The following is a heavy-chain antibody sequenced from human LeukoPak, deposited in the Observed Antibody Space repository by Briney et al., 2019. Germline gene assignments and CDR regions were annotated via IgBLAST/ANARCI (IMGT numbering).Heavy chain of an antibody. J-gene: IGHJ4*02. CDR2: ISAYNGNT. CDR1: GGTFSSYA. CDR3: ARDCSSTSCYLGY. D-gene: IGHD2-2*01. V-gene: IGHV1-18*01. Sequence: GASVKVSCKASGGTFSSYAISWVRQAPGQGLEWMGWISAYNGNTNYAQKLQGRVTMTTDTSTSTAYMELRSLRSDDTAVYYCARDCSSTSCYLGYWGQGTLVTVSS.